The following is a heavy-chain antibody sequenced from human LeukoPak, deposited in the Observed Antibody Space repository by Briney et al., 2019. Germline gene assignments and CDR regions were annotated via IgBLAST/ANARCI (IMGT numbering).Heavy chain of an antibody. D-gene: IGHD2-15*01. CDR1: GFTFSSYG. V-gene: IGHV3-30*02. J-gene: IGHJ4*02. Sequence: GGSLRLSCAASGFTFSSYGMYWVRQAPGKGLEWVAFIRYDGSSTHADSVKGRFSISRDDSKNTLYLQMSSLRAEDTAVYYCAKPLHCSGATCYWSFDYWGQGTLVTVSS. CDR2: IRYDGSST. CDR3: AKPLHCSGATCYWSFDY.